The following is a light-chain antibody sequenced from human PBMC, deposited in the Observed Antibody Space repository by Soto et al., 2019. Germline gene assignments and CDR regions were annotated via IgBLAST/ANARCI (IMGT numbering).Light chain of an antibody. CDR3: QQSYGTPLT. CDR2: AAS. Sequence: DMEMTQSPSSLSASVGDRVTITCRASQSISNYLNWYQHKPGKVPKLLIYAASSLQSGVPTKFSGSGSGTDFTLTINSLQPEDFATYYWQQSYGTPLTFGGGTKIGIK. V-gene: IGKV1-39*01. CDR1: QSISNY. J-gene: IGKJ4*02.